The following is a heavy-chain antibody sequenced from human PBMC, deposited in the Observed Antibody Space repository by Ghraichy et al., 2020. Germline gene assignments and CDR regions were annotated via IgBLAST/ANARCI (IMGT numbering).Heavy chain of an antibody. CDR2: ISGSGGST. D-gene: IGHD3-22*01. V-gene: IGHV3-23*01. CDR1: GFTFSSYA. Sequence: GGSLRLSCAASGFTFSSYAMSWVRQAPGKGLEWVSAISGSGGSTYYADSVKGRFTISRDNSKNTLYLQMNSLRAEDTAVYYCAKFPSSGYYFSYFDYWGQGTLVTVSS. CDR3: AKFPSSGYYFSYFDY. J-gene: IGHJ4*02.